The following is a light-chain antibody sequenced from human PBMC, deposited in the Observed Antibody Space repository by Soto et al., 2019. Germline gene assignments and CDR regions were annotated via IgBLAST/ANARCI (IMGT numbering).Light chain of an antibody. CDR3: QQSYNFPRT. CDR2: SAY. V-gene: IGKV1-39*01. CDR1: QDIDTY. Sequence: DIQMTQSPSSLSASVGDRVTITCRASQDIDTYLNWYLQKPGQAPKLLIYSAYSLQSGVSPRFGGDGSGTDFTLTISSLQPEDFATYYCQQSYNFPRTFGQGTTV. J-gene: IGKJ1*01.